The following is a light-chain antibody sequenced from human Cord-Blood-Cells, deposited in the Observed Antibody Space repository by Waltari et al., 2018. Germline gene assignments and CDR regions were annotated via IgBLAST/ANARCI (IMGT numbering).Light chain of an antibody. Sequence: QSALTQPASVSGSPGQSITISCTGTSSDVGGYNYVSWYQQHPGKAPKHMIYDVSKRPSGVSNRFSGSKSGTTASLTISGLQAEDEADYYCSSYTSSSTLVFGGGTKLTVL. J-gene: IGLJ3*02. CDR3: SSYTSSSTLV. V-gene: IGLV2-14*01. CDR1: SSDVGGYNY. CDR2: DVS.